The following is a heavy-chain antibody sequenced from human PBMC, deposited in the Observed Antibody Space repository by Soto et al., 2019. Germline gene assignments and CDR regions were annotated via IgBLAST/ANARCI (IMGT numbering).Heavy chain of an antibody. J-gene: IGHJ6*02. D-gene: IGHD3-3*01. CDR3: AKDGLTIFGVVHELYAMYV. CDR1: GFNFGSFA. Sequence: SGGSLRLSCTASGFNFGSFAMHWVRQAPGKGLEWLSVMSYDGNKKYYADSVKGRFTISRDNSKNTLFLQMNSLRPDDTALYYCAKDGLTIFGVVHELYAMYVWGQGTTVTVSS. CDR2: MSYDGNKK. V-gene: IGHV3-30-3*01.